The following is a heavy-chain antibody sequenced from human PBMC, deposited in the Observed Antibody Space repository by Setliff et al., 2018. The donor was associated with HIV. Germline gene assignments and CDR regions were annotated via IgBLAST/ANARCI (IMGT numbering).Heavy chain of an antibody. J-gene: IGHJ4*02. Sequence: ASVKVSCKASGYIFSHYYTHWVRQAPGQGLEWMGRISPNSGGTHYPQKFQGRVTLTSDTSISTAYMELSGLRSDDTAVYYCARGQGPVDYWGQGTLVTVSA. CDR1: GYIFSHYY. CDR3: ARGQGPVDY. CDR2: ISPNSGGT. V-gene: IGHV1-2*06.